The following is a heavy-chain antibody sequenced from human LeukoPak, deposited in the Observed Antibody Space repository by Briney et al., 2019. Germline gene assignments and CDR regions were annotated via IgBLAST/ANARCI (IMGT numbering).Heavy chain of an antibody. CDR2: IYPGDSDT. Sequence: PGESLKISCKGSGYKFTNYWIGWVRQMPGKGLEWMGIIYPGDSDTKYSPSFQGQVTLSADKSISTAYLQWSSLKASDTAMYYCARPPIEGGTRSAFDFWGQGTMVTVSS. CDR1: GYKFTNYW. J-gene: IGHJ3*01. CDR3: ARPPIEGGTRSAFDF. D-gene: IGHD1-26*01. V-gene: IGHV5-51*01.